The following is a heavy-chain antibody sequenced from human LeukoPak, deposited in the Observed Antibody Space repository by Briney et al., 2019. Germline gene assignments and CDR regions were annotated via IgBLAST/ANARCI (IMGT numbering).Heavy chain of an antibody. V-gene: IGHV3-30*02. CDR3: ARDLCLYSNSFGYFDY. Sequence: GSLRLSCAASGFTFSNYGMHWVRQAPGKGLEWVAFILYDGSNKYYADSVKGRFTISRDNSKNTLYLQMNSLRAEDTAVYYCARDLCLYSNSFGYFDYWGQGTLVTVSS. D-gene: IGHD4-11*01. J-gene: IGHJ4*02. CDR2: ILYDGSNK. CDR1: GFTFSNYG.